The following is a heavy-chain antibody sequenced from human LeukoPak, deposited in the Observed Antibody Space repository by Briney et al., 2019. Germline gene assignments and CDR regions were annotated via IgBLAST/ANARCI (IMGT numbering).Heavy chain of an antibody. CDR2: ISGSGGST. D-gene: IGHD3-22*01. J-gene: IGHJ4*02. CDR3: AKDVYDSSGYYCSH. V-gene: IGHV3-23*01. Sequence: PGGSLRLSCAASGFTFSSYAMSWVRQAPGKGLEWVSAISGSGGSTYYADSVKGRFTISRDNSKNTLYLQMNSLRAEDTAVYYCAKDVYDSSGYYCSHWGQGTLVTVSS. CDR1: GFTFSSYA.